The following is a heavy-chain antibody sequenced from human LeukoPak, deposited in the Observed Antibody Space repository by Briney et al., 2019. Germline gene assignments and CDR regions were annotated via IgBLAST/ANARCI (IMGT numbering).Heavy chain of an antibody. V-gene: IGHV4-30-2*01. CDR2: IYHSGNT. CDR1: GGSISNGGYS. Sequence: SETLSLTCAVSGGSISNGGYSWSWIRQAPGKGLEWIGYIYHSGNTYYNPSLKSRVIISADRSRNQFSLKLSSVTAADTAVYYCVSTSYSSRGFDPWGQGTLVTVSS. D-gene: IGHD6-13*01. CDR3: VSTSYSSRGFDP. J-gene: IGHJ5*02.